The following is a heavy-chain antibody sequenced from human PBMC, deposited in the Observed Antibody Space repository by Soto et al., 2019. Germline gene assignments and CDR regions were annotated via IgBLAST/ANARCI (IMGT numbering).Heavy chain of an antibody. D-gene: IGHD5-12*01. J-gene: IGHJ4*02. CDR3: AKDSRGHDY. CDR2: IWYDGSNK. Sequence: PGGSLRLSCAASGLTFSSYGMHWVRQAPGKGLEWVAVIWYDGSNKYYADSVKGRFTISRDNSKNTLYLQMNSLRAEDTAVYFCAKDSRGHDYWGRGTLVTVSS. CDR1: GLTFSSYG. V-gene: IGHV3-33*06.